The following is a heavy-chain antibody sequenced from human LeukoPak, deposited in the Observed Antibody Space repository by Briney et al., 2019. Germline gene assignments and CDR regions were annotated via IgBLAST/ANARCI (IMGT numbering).Heavy chain of an antibody. CDR1: GFTFSSYG. J-gene: IGHJ6*02. CDR2: IWYDGSNK. V-gene: IGHV3-33*01. D-gene: IGHD3-10*01. Sequence: PGGSLGLSCAASGFTFSSYGMHWVRQAPGKRLEWVAVIWYDGSNKYYADSVKGRFTISRDNSKNTLYLQMNSLRAEDTAVYYCARGNGELVDYYYYGMDVWGQGTTVTVSS. CDR3: ARGNGELVDYYYYGMDV.